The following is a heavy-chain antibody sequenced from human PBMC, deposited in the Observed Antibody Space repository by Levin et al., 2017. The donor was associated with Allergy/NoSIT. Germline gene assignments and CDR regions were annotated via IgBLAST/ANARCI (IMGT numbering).Heavy chain of an antibody. Sequence: SCAVSGCSISSGGYSWSWIRQPPGKGLEWIGNIYLSGSTNDNPSLKSRVTMSVDRSKNQFSLKLSYVTAADTAVYYCARVAGYSYGYYFDYWGPGTLVTVSS. CDR3: ARVAGYSYGYYFDY. V-gene: IGHV4-30-2*01. CDR1: GCSISSGGYS. D-gene: IGHD5-18*01. CDR2: IYLSGST. J-gene: IGHJ4*02.